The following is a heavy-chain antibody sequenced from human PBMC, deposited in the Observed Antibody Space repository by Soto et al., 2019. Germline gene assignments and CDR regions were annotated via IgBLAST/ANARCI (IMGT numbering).Heavy chain of an antibody. CDR2: IWYDGSNK. D-gene: IGHD1-26*01. V-gene: IGHV3-33*01. Sequence: GGSLRLSCAASGFTFSSYGMHWVRQAPGKGLGWVAVIWYDGSNKYYADSVKGRFTISRDNSKNTLYLQMNSLRAEDTAVYYCARGGSYYVDAFDIWGQGTMVTVSS. CDR3: ARGGSYYVDAFDI. CDR1: GFTFSSYG. J-gene: IGHJ3*02.